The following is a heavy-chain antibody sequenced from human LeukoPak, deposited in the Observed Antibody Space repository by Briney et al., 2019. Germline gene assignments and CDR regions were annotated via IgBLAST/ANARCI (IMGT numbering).Heavy chain of an antibody. D-gene: IGHD2-2*01. J-gene: IGHJ4*02. Sequence: SETLSLTCTVSGGSISSYYWSWIRQPAGKGLEWIGRIYTSGSTNYNPSLKSRVTISVDTSKNQFSLKLSSVTAADTAVYYCASGCSSTSCYEWDYWGQGTLVTVSS. CDR1: GGSISSYY. CDR2: IYTSGST. CDR3: ASGCSSTSCYEWDY. V-gene: IGHV4-4*07.